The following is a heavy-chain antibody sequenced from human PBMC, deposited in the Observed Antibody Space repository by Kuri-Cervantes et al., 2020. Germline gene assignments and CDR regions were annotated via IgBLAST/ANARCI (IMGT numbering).Heavy chain of an antibody. CDR2: INHSGST. V-gene: IGHV4-34*01. D-gene: IGHD3-22*01. Sequence: SQTLSLTCAVYGGSFSGYYWSWIRQPPGKGLEWIGEINHSGSTYYNPSLKSRVTISVDTSKNQFSLKLSSVTAADTAVYYCARLATYYYDSSDFDPWGQGTLVTVSS. CDR1: GGSFSGYY. CDR3: ARLATYYYDSSDFDP. J-gene: IGHJ5*02.